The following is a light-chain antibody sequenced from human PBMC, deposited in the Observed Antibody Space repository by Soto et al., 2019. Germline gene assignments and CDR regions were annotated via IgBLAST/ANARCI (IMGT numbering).Light chain of an antibody. J-gene: IGKJ4*01. CDR1: QDISSW. Sequence: DIQMTQSPSSVSASVGDRVTITCRASQDISSWLAWYQQKPGKAPKLLIYAASSFQSGVPSRFSGSGSGTEFALTSSSLQPEDFAAYYCQQGSSFPLTVGGGTNVQIK. V-gene: IGKV1-12*01. CDR3: QQGSSFPLT. CDR2: AAS.